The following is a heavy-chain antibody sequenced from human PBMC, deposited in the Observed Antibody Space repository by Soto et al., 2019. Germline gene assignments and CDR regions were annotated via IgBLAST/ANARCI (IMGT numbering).Heavy chain of an antibody. J-gene: IGHJ5*02. V-gene: IGHV4-4*02. Sequence: SETLSLTCTVSGGSIRSNNWWTWVRQPPGKGLEWIGSIYHSGTTNYNPSLKSRVTISVDTSRNQFSLKLTSVTAADTAVYYCARLGAYYQSLDPWGPGTLVTVSS. CDR1: GGSIRSNNW. CDR3: ARLGAYYQSLDP. CDR2: IYHSGTT. D-gene: IGHD3-22*01.